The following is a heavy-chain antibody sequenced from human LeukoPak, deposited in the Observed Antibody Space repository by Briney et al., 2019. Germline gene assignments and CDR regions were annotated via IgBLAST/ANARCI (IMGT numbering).Heavy chain of an antibody. CDR1: GYTLTELS. CDR2: IIPIFGTA. Sequence: SVKVSCKVSGYTLTELSMHWVRQAPGQGLEWMGGIIPIFGTANYAQKFQGRVTITTDESTSTAYMELSSLRSEDTAVYYCARAQAAGTGDYYYYYYMDVWGKGTTVTVSS. V-gene: IGHV1-69*05. J-gene: IGHJ6*03. D-gene: IGHD6-13*01. CDR3: ARAQAAGTGDYYYYYYMDV.